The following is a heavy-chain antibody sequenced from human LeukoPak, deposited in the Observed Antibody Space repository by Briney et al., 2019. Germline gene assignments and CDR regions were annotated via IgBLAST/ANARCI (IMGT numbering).Heavy chain of an antibody. Sequence: GASVKVSCRASGYRFTSYDISWVRQAPGQGLHWMGVISTYTGNTNYAQSFQDRVTMTTGTSTSTVYMELRSLTSDDAAVYYCARDQKSGLEVLWRYWGQGTLVTVSS. V-gene: IGHV1-18*04. J-gene: IGHJ4*02. CDR3: ARDQKSGLEVLWRY. CDR2: ISTYTGNT. D-gene: IGHD3-3*01. CDR1: GYRFTSYD.